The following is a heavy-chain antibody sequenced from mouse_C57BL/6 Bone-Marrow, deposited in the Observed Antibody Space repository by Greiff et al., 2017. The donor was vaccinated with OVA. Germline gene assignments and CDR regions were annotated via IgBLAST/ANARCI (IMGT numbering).Heavy chain of an antibody. CDR3: AVGSYYVYTFAY. Sequence: EVKLQESGPGLAKPSQTLSLTCSVTGYSITSDYWNWIRKFPGHKLEYMGYISYRGSTYYNPSLNSRISITRETSKNQYKRQLNSVTTENIATYNCAVGSYYVYTFAYWGQGTLVTVSA. V-gene: IGHV3-8*01. CDR2: ISYRGST. D-gene: IGHD2-2*01. J-gene: IGHJ3*01. CDR1: GYSITSDY.